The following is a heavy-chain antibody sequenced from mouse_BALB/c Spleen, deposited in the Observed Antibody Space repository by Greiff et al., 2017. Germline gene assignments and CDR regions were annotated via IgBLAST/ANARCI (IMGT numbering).Heavy chain of an antibody. J-gene: IGHJ3*01. Sequence: DVKLVESGGGLVQPGGSRKLSCAASGFTFSSFGMHWVRQAPEKGLEWVAYISSGSSTIYYADTVKGRFTISRDNPKNTLFLQMTSLRSEDTAMYYCARGPRFAYWGQGTLVTVSA. CDR2: ISSGSSTI. CDR3: ARGPRFAY. V-gene: IGHV5-17*02. CDR1: GFTFSSFG.